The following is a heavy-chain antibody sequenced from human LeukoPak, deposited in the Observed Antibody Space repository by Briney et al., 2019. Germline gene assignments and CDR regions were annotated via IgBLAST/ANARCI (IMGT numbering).Heavy chain of an antibody. CDR2: IYYSSST. J-gene: IGHJ5*02. D-gene: IGHD5-24*01. V-gene: IGHV4-39*01. CDR3: ARGWLQNWFDP. CDR1: GGSISSSRDY. Sequence: PSETLSLTCIVSGGSISSSRDYWAWIRQPPGKGLEWIANIYYSSSTYYSPSLKSRVIISVDTSKNQFSLKLSSVTAADTAVYYCARGWLQNWFDPWGQGTLVTVSS.